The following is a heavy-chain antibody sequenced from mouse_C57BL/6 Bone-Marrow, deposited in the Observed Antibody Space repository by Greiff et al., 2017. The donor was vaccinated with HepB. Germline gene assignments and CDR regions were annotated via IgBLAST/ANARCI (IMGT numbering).Heavy chain of an antibody. V-gene: IGHV14-4*01. CDR1: GFNIKDDY. CDR2: IDPENGDT. Sequence: EVKLQESGAELVRPGASVKLSCTASGFNIKDDYMHWVKQRPEQGLEWIGWIDPENGDTEYASKFQGKATITADTSSNTAYLQLSSLTSEDTAVYYCTRITTVPSPFAYWGQGTLVTVSA. CDR3: TRITTVPSPFAY. D-gene: IGHD1-1*01. J-gene: IGHJ3*01.